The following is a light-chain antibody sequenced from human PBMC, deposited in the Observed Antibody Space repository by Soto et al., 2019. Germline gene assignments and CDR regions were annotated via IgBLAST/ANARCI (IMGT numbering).Light chain of an antibody. CDR3: QQYNNLPGT. CDR2: GAS. Sequence: EIVMTQSPATLSVSPGERATLSCRASQSVSGNLAWYQQKPGQAPRLLIYGASTRATGIPDRFSGSGSGTEFTLTISSLKSEDFAVYYCQQYNNLPGTFGQGTKVEIK. CDR1: QSVSGN. V-gene: IGKV3-15*01. J-gene: IGKJ1*01.